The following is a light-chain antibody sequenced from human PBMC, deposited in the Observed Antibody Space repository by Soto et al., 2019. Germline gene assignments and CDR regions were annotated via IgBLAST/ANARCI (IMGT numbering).Light chain of an antibody. CDR2: DAS. CDR3: QQRNTWPPIT. CDR1: QSVRTY. J-gene: IGKJ5*01. V-gene: IGKV3-11*01. Sequence: EIVLTQSPVTLSLSAGEIAIISCSASQSVRTYLACYQVTPGQAPRLLIYDASRRASGGPARFSGSGSGTDFTLTISSLEPEDFALYYCQQRNTWPPITCGRGTRLEIK.